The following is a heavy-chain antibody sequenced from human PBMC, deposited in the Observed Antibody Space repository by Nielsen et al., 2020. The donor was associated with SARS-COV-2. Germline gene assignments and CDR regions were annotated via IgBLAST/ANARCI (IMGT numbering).Heavy chain of an antibody. V-gene: IGHV3-30*19. J-gene: IGHJ4*02. D-gene: IGHD2-2*01. CDR3: ARETIDHTSSFVDY. Sequence: GESLKISCAASGFTFSSYGMHWVRQAPGKGLDWVTFIPYDGSVKYYADSVKGRFTISTDISKNTLSLQMNSLKLEDTAVYYCARETIDHTSSFVDYWGQGTLVTVSS. CDR2: IPYDGSVK. CDR1: GFTFSSYG.